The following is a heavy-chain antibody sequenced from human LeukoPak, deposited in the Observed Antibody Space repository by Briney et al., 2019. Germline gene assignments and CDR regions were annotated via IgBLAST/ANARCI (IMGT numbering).Heavy chain of an antibody. J-gene: IGHJ4*02. Sequence: PGGSLRLSCAASGFTFSSYAMHWVRQAPGKGLEWVAVISYDGSNKYYADSVKGRFTISRDDAKNSLYLQMNSLRAEDTAVYYCARVSRGFLEHYWGQGTLVTVSS. CDR2: ISYDGSNK. CDR1: GFTFSSYA. V-gene: IGHV3-30-3*01. CDR3: ARVSRGFLEHY. D-gene: IGHD3-3*01.